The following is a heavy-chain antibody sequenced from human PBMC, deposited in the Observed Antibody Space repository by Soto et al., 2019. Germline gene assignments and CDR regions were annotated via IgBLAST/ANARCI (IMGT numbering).Heavy chain of an antibody. J-gene: IGHJ6*03. CDR1: GGSISSGGYY. CDR3: ARVPEDYYYYMEV. V-gene: IGHV4-31*03. Sequence: SETLSLTCTVSGGSISSGGYYWSWIRQHPGKGLEWIGYIYYSGSTYYNPSLKSRVTISVDTSKNQFSLKLSSVTAADTAVYYCARVPEDYYYYMEVWGKGTTVTVSS. D-gene: IGHD2-2*01. CDR2: IYYSGST.